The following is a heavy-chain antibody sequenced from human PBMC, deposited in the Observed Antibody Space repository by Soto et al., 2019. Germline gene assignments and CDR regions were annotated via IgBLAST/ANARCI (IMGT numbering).Heavy chain of an antibody. CDR3: ASLPQAAVARTRFGYFDL. CDR1: GFTFSSYG. J-gene: IGHJ2*01. V-gene: IGHV3-33*01. D-gene: IGHD6-19*01. CDR2: IWYDGSNK. Sequence: QVQLEESGGGVVQPGRSLRLSCAASGFTFSSYGMHWVRQAPGKGLEWVAVIWYDGSNKYYADSVKGRFTISRDNSKNMLYLQMNSQGAEQPAVYYCASLPQAAVARTRFGYFDLWGRG.